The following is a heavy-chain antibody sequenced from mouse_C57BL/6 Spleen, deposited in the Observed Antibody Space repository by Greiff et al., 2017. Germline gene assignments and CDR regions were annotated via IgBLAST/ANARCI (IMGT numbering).Heavy chain of an antibody. J-gene: IGHJ4*01. Sequence: QVQLQQPGAELVKPGASVKMSCKASGYTFTSYWITWVKQRPGQGLEWIGDIYPGSGSTNYNEKFKSKATLTVDTSSSTAYMQLSSLTSEDSAVYYCARGITGTGAMDYWGQGTSVTVSS. CDR3: ARGITGTGAMDY. V-gene: IGHV1-55*01. D-gene: IGHD4-1*01. CDR2: IYPGSGST. CDR1: GYTFTSYW.